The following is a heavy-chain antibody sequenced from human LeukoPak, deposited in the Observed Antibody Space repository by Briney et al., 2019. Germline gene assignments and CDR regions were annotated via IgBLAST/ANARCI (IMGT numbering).Heavy chain of an antibody. D-gene: IGHD2-2*01. V-gene: IGHV3-21*01. J-gene: IGHJ4*02. CDR2: IGSSSSYI. CDR1: GFTFSSYS. CDR3: ARGVRNCSSTSCYGLFDY. Sequence: GGSLRLSCAASGFTFSSYSMNWVRQAPGKGLEWVSSIGSSSSYIYYADSVKGRFTISRDNAKNSLYLQMNSLRAEDTAVYYCARGVRNCSSTSCYGLFDYWGQGTLVTVSS.